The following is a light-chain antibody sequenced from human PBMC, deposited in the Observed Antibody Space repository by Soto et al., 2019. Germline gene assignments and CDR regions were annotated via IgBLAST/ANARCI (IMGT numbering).Light chain of an antibody. J-gene: IGKJ4*01. Sequence: DIQMTQSPSSLSASVGDRVTITCQASRDISNYLNWYQHKPGKAPDLLIYDASNLQSGVPSRFSGRGSGTHFTFTISSPQPDDFATYYCQQYESLPLTFGGGTRVEIK. V-gene: IGKV1-33*01. CDR3: QQYESLPLT. CDR2: DAS. CDR1: RDISNY.